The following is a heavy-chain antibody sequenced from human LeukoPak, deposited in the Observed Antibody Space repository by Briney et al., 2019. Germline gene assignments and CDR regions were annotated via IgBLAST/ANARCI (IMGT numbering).Heavy chain of an antibody. CDR2: INHSGNF. D-gene: IGHD2-15*01. J-gene: IGHJ4*02. V-gene: IGHV4-34*01. CDR3: VRGMALLL. Sequence: SETLSLTCTLYGGSFSGYYWSWIRQPPGKGLEWIGEINHSGNFNYNSSLKSRVTIEIDTSKNNFYLKMNSVSAADTAVYYCVRGMALLLWGQGTLVTVSS. CDR1: GGSFSGYY.